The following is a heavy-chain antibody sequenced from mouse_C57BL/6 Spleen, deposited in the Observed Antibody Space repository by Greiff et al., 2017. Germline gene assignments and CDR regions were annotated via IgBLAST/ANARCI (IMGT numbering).Heavy chain of an antibody. D-gene: IGHD2-5*01. CDR1: GFSLTSYG. CDR3: VTPCDSNCEDAMWY. J-gene: IGHJ4*01. Sequence: VQLQQSGPGLVQPSQSLSITCTVSGFSLTSYGVHWVRQAPGKGLEWLGVIWRSGSTDYNAAFMSRLSITKDNSKSQVFFKMNSLQADDTAIYSCVTPCDSNCEDAMWYRGQGPSVT. CDR2: IWRSGST. V-gene: IGHV2-5*01.